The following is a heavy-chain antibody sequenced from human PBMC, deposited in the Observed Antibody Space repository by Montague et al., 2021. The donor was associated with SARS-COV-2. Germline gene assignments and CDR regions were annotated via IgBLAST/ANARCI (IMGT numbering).Heavy chain of an antibody. J-gene: IGHJ6*02. CDR1: GGTISTDNLYWY. D-gene: IGHD3-3*01. Sequence: SETLSLTCLVSGGTISTDNLYWYWAWIRQPPGKGLEWIGSIFHNGDSYYNPSLNTRGTISIGTSRNHFSLSLTSVTAAVTAVYYCVRDEGLRFSGGAMDVWGQGTTVTVYS. CDR2: IFHNGDS. V-gene: IGHV4-39*07. CDR3: VRDEGLRFSGGAMDV.